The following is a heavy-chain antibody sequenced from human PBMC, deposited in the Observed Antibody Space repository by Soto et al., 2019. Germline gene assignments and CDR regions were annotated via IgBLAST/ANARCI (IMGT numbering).Heavy chain of an antibody. CDR1: GGSITSSSYY. V-gene: IGHV4-39*01. J-gene: IGHJ4*02. D-gene: IGHD1-26*01. Sequence: QLHLRESGPGLVKPSETLSLTCTVSGGSITSSSYYWGWIRQPPGKGLEWIGSIYYSGSTYYNPSLKSRVTISIDTSKNQFSLKLSSVTAADTAVYYCAAQDVGGSYVYTCALGGQGTLVTVSS. CDR2: IYYSGST. CDR3: AAQDVGGSYVYTCAL.